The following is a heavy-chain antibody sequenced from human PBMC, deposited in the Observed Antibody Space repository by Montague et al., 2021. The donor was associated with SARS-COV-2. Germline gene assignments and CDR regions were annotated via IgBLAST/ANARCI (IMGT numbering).Heavy chain of an antibody. CDR3: ARDIAVAGLFDY. Sequence: TLSLTCTVSGGSISSGSYYWSWIRQPAGKGLEWIGRISISGSTNYNPSPKSRVTIEVDTYKNQFSLKLSSVTAADMDVSYCARDIAVAGLFDYWGQGTLVTVSS. CDR1: GGSISSGSYY. V-gene: IGHV4-61*02. J-gene: IGHJ4*02. D-gene: IGHD6-19*01. CDR2: ISISGST.